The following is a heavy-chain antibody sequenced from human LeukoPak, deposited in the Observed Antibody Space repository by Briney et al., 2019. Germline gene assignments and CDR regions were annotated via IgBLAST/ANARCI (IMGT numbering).Heavy chain of an antibody. CDR1: GYTFTSYA. CDR2: IIPIFGTA. D-gene: IGHD5-12*01. CDR3: ARDVSGYDPDTRFDY. J-gene: IGHJ4*02. Sequence: ASVKVSCKASGYTFTSYAISWVRQAPGQGLEWMGRIIPIFGTANYAQKFQGRVTITTDESTSTAYMELSSLRSEDTAVYYCARDVSGYDPDTRFDYWGQGTLVTVSS. V-gene: IGHV1-69*05.